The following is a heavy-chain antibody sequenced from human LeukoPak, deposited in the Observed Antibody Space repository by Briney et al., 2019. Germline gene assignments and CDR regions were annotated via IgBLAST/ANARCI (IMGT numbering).Heavy chain of an antibody. CDR1: GGTFSNYD. CDR2: IIPKFGTA. D-gene: IGHD2-15*01. Sequence: SVKVSCKASGGTFSNYDINWVRQAPGQGLEWMGAIIPKFGTANYAQNFQGRVTITTDESTSTAYMELSSLRSEDTAVYYCARAGSREWFDPWGQGTLVTVSS. J-gene: IGHJ5*02. V-gene: IGHV1-69*05. CDR3: ARAGSREWFDP.